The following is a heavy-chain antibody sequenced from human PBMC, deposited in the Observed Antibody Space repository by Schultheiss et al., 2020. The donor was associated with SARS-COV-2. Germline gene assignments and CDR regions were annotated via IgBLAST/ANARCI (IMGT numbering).Heavy chain of an antibody. D-gene: IGHD6-13*01. V-gene: IGHV3-66*01. Sequence: GGSLRLSCAASGFTVSSNYMSWVRQAPGKGLEWVSVIYSGGSTYYADSVKGRFTISRDNSKNTLYLQMNSLRAEDTAVYYCASPRGYSSSPPVLDYYYYGMDVWGQGTTVTVSS. CDR2: IYSGGST. CDR3: ASPRGYSSSPPVLDYYYYGMDV. CDR1: GFTVSSNY. J-gene: IGHJ6*02.